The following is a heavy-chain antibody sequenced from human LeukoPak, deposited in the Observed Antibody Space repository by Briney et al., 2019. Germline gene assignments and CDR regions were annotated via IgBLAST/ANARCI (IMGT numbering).Heavy chain of an antibody. CDR3: ARDLLLWFGELFLQAYGMDV. D-gene: IGHD3-10*01. CDR1: GYTFTGYY. Sequence: ASVKVSCKASGYTFTGYYMHWARQAPGQGLEWMGWINPNSGGTNYAQKFQGRVTMTRDTSISTAYMELSRLRSDDTAVYYCARDLLLWFGELFLQAYGMDVWGQGTTVTVSS. V-gene: IGHV1-2*02. CDR2: INPNSGGT. J-gene: IGHJ6*02.